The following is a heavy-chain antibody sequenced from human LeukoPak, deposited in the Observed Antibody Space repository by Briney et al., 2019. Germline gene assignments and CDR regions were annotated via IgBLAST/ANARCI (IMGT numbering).Heavy chain of an antibody. Sequence: PSETLSLTCAVYGGSFSGYYWSWIRQPPGRGLKWIGEINHSGSTNYNPSLKSRVTISVDTSKNQFSLKLSSVTAADTAVYYCARDPIRRVPRLARHYYGMDVWGQGTTVTVSS. CDR1: GGSFSGYY. CDR2: INHSGST. D-gene: IGHD2-21*01. J-gene: IGHJ6*02. CDR3: ARDPIRRVPRLARHYYGMDV. V-gene: IGHV4-34*01.